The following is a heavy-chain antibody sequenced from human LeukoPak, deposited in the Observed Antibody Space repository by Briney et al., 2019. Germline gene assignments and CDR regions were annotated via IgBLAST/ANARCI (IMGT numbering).Heavy chain of an antibody. D-gene: IGHD3-10*01. CDR1: GGTFSSYA. CDR2: IIPILGIA. CDR3: ARGTPLLWQNGPPAPFDY. J-gene: IGHJ4*02. Sequence: SVKVSCKASGGTFSSYAISWVRQAPGQGLEWMGRIIPILGIANYAQKFQGRVTITADKSTSTVYMELSSLRSEDTAVYYCARGTPLLWQNGPPAPFDYWGQGTLVTVSS. V-gene: IGHV1-69*04.